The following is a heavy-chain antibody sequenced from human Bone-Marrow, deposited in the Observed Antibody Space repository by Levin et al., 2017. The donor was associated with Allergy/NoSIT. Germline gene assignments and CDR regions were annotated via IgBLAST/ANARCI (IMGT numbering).Heavy chain of an antibody. CDR1: GFTFSDHY. CDR2: ISARGSLI. J-gene: IGHJ6*02. D-gene: IGHD1-26*01. V-gene: IGHV3-11*01. CDR3: ARGASGSQNYYGLDV. Sequence: PGGSLRLSCAASGFTFSDHYMTWIRQAPGKRLEWISYISARGSLIHYSDSVQGRFTISRDNDKTSLFLQMNSLSSDDTAVYYCARGASGSQNYYGLDVWGQGTTVTVSS.